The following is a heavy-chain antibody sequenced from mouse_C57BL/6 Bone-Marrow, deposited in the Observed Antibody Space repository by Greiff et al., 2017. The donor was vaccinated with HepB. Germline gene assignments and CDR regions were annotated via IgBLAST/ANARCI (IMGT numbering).Heavy chain of an antibody. V-gene: IGHV3-6*01. Sequence: EVKLQESGPGLVKPSQSLSLTCSVTGYSITSGYYWNWIRQFPGNKLEWMGYISYDGSNNYNPSLKNRISLTRDTSKNQFFLKLNSVTTEDTATYYCARDPFITTVGFAYWGQGTLVTVSA. D-gene: IGHD1-1*01. J-gene: IGHJ3*01. CDR2: ISYDGSN. CDR3: ARDPFITTVGFAY. CDR1: GYSITSGYY.